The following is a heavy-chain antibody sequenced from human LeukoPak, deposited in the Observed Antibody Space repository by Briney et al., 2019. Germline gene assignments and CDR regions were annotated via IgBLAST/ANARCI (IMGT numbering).Heavy chain of an antibody. CDR3: ARSPSRYYYDSSGYYRYFDY. Sequence: PSETLSLTCTVSGGSISSYYWSWIQQPAGKGLEWIGRIYTSGSTNYNPSLKSRVTMSVDTSKNQFSLKLSSVTAADTAVYYCARSPSRYYYDSSGYYRYFDYWGQGTLVTVSS. CDR1: GGSISSYY. D-gene: IGHD3-22*01. V-gene: IGHV4-4*07. J-gene: IGHJ4*02. CDR2: IYTSGST.